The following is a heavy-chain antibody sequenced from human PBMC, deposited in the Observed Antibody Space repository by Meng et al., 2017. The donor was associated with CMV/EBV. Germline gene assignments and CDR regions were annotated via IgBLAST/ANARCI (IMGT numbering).Heavy chain of an antibody. CDR1: GFTVSSNY. D-gene: IGHD3-9*01. V-gene: IGHV3-23*01. CDR3: AKEGKAYYDILTADYGMDV. Sequence: GESLKISCAASGFTVSSNYMSWVRQAPGKGLEWVSAISGSGGSTYYADSVKGRFTISRDNSKNTLYLQMNSLRAEDTAVYYCAKEGKAYYDILTADYGMDVWGQGTTVTVSS. J-gene: IGHJ6*02. CDR2: ISGSGGST.